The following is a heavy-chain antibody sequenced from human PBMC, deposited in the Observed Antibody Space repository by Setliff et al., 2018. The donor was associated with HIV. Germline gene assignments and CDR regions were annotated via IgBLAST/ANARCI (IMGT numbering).Heavy chain of an antibody. V-gene: IGHV3-43D*04. J-gene: IGHJ6*02. CDR1: GFTFDDYA. CDR2: ISWDGGST. CDR3: ARGRNRNYVVYGMDV. Sequence: PGGSLRLSCAASGFTFDDYAMHWVRQAPGKGLEWVSLISWDGGSTYYTDSVKGRFTISRDNSNNSLYLQMNSLRAEDTALYYCARGRNRNYVVYGMDVWGQGTTVTVSS. D-gene: IGHD1-7*01.